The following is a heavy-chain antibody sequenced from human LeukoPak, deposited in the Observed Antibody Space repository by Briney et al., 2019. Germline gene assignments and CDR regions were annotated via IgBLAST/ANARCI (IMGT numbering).Heavy chain of an antibody. J-gene: IGHJ3*02. Sequence: SVKVSCKASGGTFSSYAISWVRQAPGQGLEWMGGIIPIFGTANYAQKFQGRVTITADESTSTAYMELSSLRSEDTAVYYCAREYYYDSSGYYRTQDAFDIWGQGTMVTVSS. CDR2: IIPIFGTA. CDR3: AREYYYDSSGYYRTQDAFDI. CDR1: GGTFSSYA. D-gene: IGHD3-22*01. V-gene: IGHV1-69*13.